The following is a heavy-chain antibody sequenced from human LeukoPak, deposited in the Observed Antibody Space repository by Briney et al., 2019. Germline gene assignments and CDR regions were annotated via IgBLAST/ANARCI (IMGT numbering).Heavy chain of an antibody. D-gene: IGHD2-15*01. V-gene: IGHV4-30-4*01. CDR1: GASIRSGDYY. CDR3: ARDCSGGSCYGAFDI. J-gene: IGHJ3*02. CDR2: IYDSGST. Sequence: SETLSLTCTVSGASIRSGDYYWSWIRQPPGKGLEWIGYIYDSGSTYYNPSLKSRITISVDTSENRFSLKLSSVTATDTAVYYCARDCSGGSCYGAFDIWGQGTMDTVSS.